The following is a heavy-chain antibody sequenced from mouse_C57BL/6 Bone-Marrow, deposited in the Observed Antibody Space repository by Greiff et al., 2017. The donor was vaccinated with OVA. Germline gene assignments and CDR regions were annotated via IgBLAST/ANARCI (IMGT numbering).Heavy chain of an antibody. CDR3: TTNGGYYAMDY. J-gene: IGHJ4*01. Sequence: EVQGVESGGGLVQPGGSMKLSCAASGFTFSDAWMDWVRQSQEKGLEWVAEIRNKANNHATYYAESVKGRFTISRDDSKSSVYLQMNSLRAEDTGIYYCTTNGGYYAMDYWGQGTSVTVSS. D-gene: IGHD4-1*01. CDR2: IRNKANNHAT. CDR1: GFTFSDAW. V-gene: IGHV6-6*01.